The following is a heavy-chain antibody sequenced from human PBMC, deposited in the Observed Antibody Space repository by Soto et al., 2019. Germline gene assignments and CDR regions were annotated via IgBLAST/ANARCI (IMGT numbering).Heavy chain of an antibody. CDR1: GFTFSSYG. Sequence: AGGSLRLSCAASGFTFSSYGMHWVRQAPGKGLEWVAVISYDGSNKYYADSVKGRFTISRDNSKNTLYLQMNSLRAEDTAVYYCAKEIYDFVVGDYGMDVWGQGTTVTVSS. J-gene: IGHJ6*02. CDR3: AKEIYDFVVGDYGMDV. V-gene: IGHV3-30*18. CDR2: ISYDGSNK. D-gene: IGHD3-3*01.